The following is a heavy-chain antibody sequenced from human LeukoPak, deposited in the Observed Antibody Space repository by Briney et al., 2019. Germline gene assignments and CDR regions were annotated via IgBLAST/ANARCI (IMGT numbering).Heavy chain of an antibody. CDR2: ISWNSGSI. J-gene: IGHJ4*02. CDR3: AKDIERGYSYGYQDY. D-gene: IGHD5-18*01. V-gene: IGHV3-9*01. Sequence: PGGSLRLSCAASGFTFDDYAMHWVRQAPGKGLEWVPGISWNSGSIGYADSVKGRFTISRDNAKNSLYLQMNSLRAEDTALYYCAKDIERGYSYGYQDYWGQGTLVTVSS. CDR1: GFTFDDYA.